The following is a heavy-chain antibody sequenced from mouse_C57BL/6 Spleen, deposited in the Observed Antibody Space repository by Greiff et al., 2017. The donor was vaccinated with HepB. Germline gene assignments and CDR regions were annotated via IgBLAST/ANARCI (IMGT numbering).Heavy chain of an antibody. Sequence: EVKVVESGGGLVQPGGSMKLSCVASGFTFSNYWMNWVRQSPEKGLEWVAQIRLKSDNYATHYAESVKGRFTISRDDSKSSVYLQMNNLRAEDTGIYYCTARDYYGYDWGQGTLVTVSA. V-gene: IGHV6-3*01. CDR2: IRLKSDNYAT. CDR1: GFTFSNYW. J-gene: IGHJ3*01. CDR3: TARDYYGYD. D-gene: IGHD2-2*01.